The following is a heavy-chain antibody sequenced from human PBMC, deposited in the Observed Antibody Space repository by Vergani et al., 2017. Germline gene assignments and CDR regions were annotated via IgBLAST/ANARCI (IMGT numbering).Heavy chain of an antibody. CDR2: ISGSGGST. D-gene: IGHD3-16*01. CDR1: GFTVSSNY. Sequence: VQLVESGGGLVQPGGSLRLSCAASGFTVSSNYMSWVRQAPGKGLEWVSAISGSGGSTYYADSVKGRFTISRDNAKNSLYLQMNSLRAEDTAVYYCARGDMIQYAFDIWGQGTMVTVSS. CDR3: ARGDMIQYAFDI. V-gene: IGHV3-11*01. J-gene: IGHJ3*02.